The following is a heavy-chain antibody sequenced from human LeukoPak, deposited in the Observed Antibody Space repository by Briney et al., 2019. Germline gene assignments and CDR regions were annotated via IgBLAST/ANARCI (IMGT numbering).Heavy chain of an antibody. CDR3: AKIMGSRHC. Sequence: PGGSLRLSCSASGFTFSSFALSWVRQAPGKGLEWVSGIIANGGSAYYADSVKGRFTISRDNSKNTLYLQMNGLRAEDTAVYYCAKIMGSRHCWGQGTLVTVSS. V-gene: IGHV3-23*01. D-gene: IGHD3-10*01. J-gene: IGHJ4*02. CDR1: GFTFSSFA. CDR2: IIANGGSA.